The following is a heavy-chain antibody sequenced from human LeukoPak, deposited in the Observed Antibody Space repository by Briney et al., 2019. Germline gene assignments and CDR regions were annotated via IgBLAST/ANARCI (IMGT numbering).Heavy chain of an antibody. D-gene: IGHD3-10*01. J-gene: IGHJ3*02. CDR2: ISTSSNYI. CDR1: GFTFSSYT. Sequence: SGGSLRLSCVASGFTFSSYTMNWVRQAPGKGLEWVSSISTSSNYIYYADSVKGRFTISRDNAKNSLYLQMNSLRAADTAVYYCARRCGSGTYCDGSFDIWGQGTMVTVSS. CDR3: ARRCGSGTYCDGSFDI. V-gene: IGHV3-21*01.